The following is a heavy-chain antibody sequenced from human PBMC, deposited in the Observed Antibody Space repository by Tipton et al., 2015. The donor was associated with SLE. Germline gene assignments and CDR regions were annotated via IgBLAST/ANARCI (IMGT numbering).Heavy chain of an antibody. CDR2: IYYSGST. D-gene: IGHD3-22*01. Sequence: TLSLTCTVSGGSISSSSYYWGWNRQPPGKGLEWIGSIYYSGSTYYNPSLKSRVTISVDTSKNQFSLKLSSVTAADTAVYYCARFLIVVAEFDYWGQGTLVTVSS. J-gene: IGHJ4*02. CDR1: GGSISSSSYY. CDR3: ARFLIVVAEFDY. V-gene: IGHV4-39*07.